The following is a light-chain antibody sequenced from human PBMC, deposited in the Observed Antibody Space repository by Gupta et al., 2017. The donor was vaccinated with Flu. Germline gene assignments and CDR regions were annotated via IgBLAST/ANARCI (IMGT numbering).Light chain of an antibody. CDR3: SSSAGSSKVV. CDR2: DVR. Sequence: QSALTQPPSASGSPGQSVTISCTGTSSDVGGYNYVSWYQQHPGKGPKPMIYDVRKRPSGVPDRFSGSKSGNTASLTVSGLQAEDEADYYCSSSAGSSKVVFGGGTKLTVL. V-gene: IGLV2-8*01. J-gene: IGLJ2*01. CDR1: SSDVGGYNY.